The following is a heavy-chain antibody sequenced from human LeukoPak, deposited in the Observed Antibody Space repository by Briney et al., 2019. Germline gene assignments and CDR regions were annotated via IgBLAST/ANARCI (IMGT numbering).Heavy chain of an antibody. CDR2: MSYSGST. CDR1: GGSINSGGYY. J-gene: IGHJ6*02. D-gene: IGHD6-13*01. Sequence: SQTLSLTCTVSGGSINSGGYYWAWLRQHPGTGREWIGYMSYSGSTDYNSSLKSRVSISGDTSKNQVSLKLNSVTVADTAVYYCARDLRSSSYGMDVWGQGTTVTVSS. CDR3: ARDLRSSSYGMDV. V-gene: IGHV4-31*03.